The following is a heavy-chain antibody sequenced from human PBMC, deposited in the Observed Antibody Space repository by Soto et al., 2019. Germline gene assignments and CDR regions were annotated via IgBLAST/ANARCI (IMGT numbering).Heavy chain of an antibody. D-gene: IGHD1-20*01. CDR1: GYMFPIYH. CDR3: ARYNSSGDFDF. J-gene: IGHJ4*02. V-gene: IGHV5-10-1*01. Sequence: GESLKTSCEAPGYMFPIYHISLVRQMPGKGLEWVGKIDPSDSRTMYRPPSRARITISVDKSINTAYLAWGRLKASDTARYYFARYNSSGDFDFWGQGTQVTVSS. CDR2: IDPSDSRT.